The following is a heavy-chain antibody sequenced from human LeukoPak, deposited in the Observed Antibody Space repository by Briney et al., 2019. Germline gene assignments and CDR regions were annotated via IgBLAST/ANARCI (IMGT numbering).Heavy chain of an antibody. CDR2: IKSDGST. V-gene: IGHV3-74*01. J-gene: IGHJ1*01. CDR3: ARAPSEIGGYYPEYFRH. CDR1: GFTFSTYW. Sequence: GGSLRLSCAASGFTFSTYWMHWVRHAPGKGLVWVSRIKSDGSTNYADSVKGRFTISRDNANNTLSLQMNSLRPEDTGVYYCARAPSEIGGYYPEYFRHWGQGTLVTVSS. D-gene: IGHD3-22*01.